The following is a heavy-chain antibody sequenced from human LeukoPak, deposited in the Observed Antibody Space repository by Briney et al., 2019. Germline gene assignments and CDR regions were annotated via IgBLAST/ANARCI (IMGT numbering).Heavy chain of an antibody. D-gene: IGHD3/OR15-3a*01. Sequence: GGSLRLACTASDFIVSNNVMSWVRHNAGKGMEWGSVISGGGKTYYADSVNGRFTISIDNSNHIVSLQMNSLRAEHSSVYFCASKLPNYDFSAPTLSIGALDIWGQGTTVTVSS. CDR2: ISGGGKT. J-gene: IGHJ3*02. V-gene: IGHV3-53*01. CDR3: ASKLPNYDFSAPTLSIGALDI. CDR1: DFIVSNNV.